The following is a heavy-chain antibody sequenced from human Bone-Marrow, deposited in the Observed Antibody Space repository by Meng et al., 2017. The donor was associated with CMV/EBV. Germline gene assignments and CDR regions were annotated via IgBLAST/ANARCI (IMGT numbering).Heavy chain of an antibody. Sequence: APVKVSCKASGYTFTSYVISWVRQAPGQGLEWMGWISAYNGNTNYAQKLQGRVTMTTDTSTSTAYMELRSLRSDDTAVYYLARGEVIAARLSVRDYYYGMDVWGQGTTVTVSS. CDR3: ARGEVIAARLSVRDYYYGMDV. CDR2: ISAYNGNT. D-gene: IGHD6-6*01. J-gene: IGHJ6*02. V-gene: IGHV1-18*01. CDR1: GYTFTSYV.